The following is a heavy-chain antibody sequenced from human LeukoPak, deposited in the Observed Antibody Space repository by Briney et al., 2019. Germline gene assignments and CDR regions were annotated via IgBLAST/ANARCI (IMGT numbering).Heavy chain of an antibody. D-gene: IGHD1-7*01. Sequence: ASVKVSCKASGYPFSGYYVHWVRQAPGQGLEWMGWINPNSGGTNYAQKFQGRVTMTRDTSISTAYMELRRLGSDDTAVYYCARGFAEEGTTTGAFDIWGHGTMVTVSS. V-gene: IGHV1-2*02. CDR1: GYPFSGYY. CDR2: INPNSGGT. CDR3: ARGFAEEGTTTGAFDI. J-gene: IGHJ3*02.